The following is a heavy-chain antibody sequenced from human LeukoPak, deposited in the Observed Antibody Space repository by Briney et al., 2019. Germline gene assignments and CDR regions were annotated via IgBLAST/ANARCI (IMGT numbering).Heavy chain of an antibody. CDR3: AKAESDNYVRLAFDI. D-gene: IGHD1-1*01. CDR1: GFTFDDYA. Sequence: PGGSLRLSCAASGFTFDDYAIHWVRQAPGKGLEWVSLISGDGGSTYYADSVKGRFTISRDNSKNSLYLQMNSLRTEDTALYYCAKAESDNYVRLAFDIWGQGTMVTVSP. J-gene: IGHJ3*02. V-gene: IGHV3-43*02. CDR2: ISGDGGST.